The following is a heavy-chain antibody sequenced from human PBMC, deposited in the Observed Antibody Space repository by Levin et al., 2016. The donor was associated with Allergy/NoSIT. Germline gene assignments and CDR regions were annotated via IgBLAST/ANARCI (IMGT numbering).Heavy chain of an antibody. D-gene: IGHD4-11*01. CDR3: ARDASGTTLSYYGMDV. Sequence: WVRQAPGQGLEWMGGIIPIFGIANYAQKFQGRVTITADKSTSTAYMELSSLRSEDTAVYYCARDASGTTLSYYGMDVWGQGTTVTVSS. J-gene: IGHJ6*02. CDR2: IIPIFGIA. V-gene: IGHV1-69*17.